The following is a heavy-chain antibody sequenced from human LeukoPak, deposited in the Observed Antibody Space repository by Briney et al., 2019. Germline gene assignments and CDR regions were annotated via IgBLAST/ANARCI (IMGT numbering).Heavy chain of an antibody. CDR1: GFXFRSYA. V-gene: IGHV3-23*01. D-gene: IGHD3-22*01. Sequence: PGGSLRLSCAASGFXFRSYAMSWVRQAPGKGLEWVSGISGSGGSTYYADSVKGRFTISRDNSKNTLYLQMNSLRAEDTAVYYCASYDSSGYYQYFAYWGQGTLVTVSS. CDR3: ASYDSSGYYQYFAY. CDR2: ISGSGGST. J-gene: IGHJ4*02.